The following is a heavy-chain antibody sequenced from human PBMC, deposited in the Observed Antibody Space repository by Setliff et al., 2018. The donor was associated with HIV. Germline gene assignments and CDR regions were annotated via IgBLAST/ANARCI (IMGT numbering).Heavy chain of an antibody. D-gene: IGHD3-9*01. J-gene: IGHJ4*02. V-gene: IGHV4-39*01. Sequence: PSETLSLTCTVSGGSIRSSSYYWGWIRQPPGKGLEWIGSIYYSGSTYYNPSLKSRVTISVDTSKNQFSLKLSSVTAADTAVYYCSRGTHTFDIWGQGTLVTVSS. CDR2: IYYSGST. CDR1: GGSIRSSSYY. CDR3: SRGTHTFDI.